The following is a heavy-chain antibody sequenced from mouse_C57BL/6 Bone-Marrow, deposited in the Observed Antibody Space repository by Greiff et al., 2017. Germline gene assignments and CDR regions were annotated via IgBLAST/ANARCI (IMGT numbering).Heavy chain of an antibody. CDR2: ILASSGRT. CDR3: ARWAEYYDHYWYFDV. D-gene: IGHD2-4*01. Sequence: VQLQQSGSELRSPGSSVKLSCKDFDSEVFPIAYMCWVRQKPGHGLRWIGGILASSGRTIYGEKFEDQATLDADTLSNAAYLELNRLTCEDSAISYCARWAEYYDHYWYFDVWGSGTTVTVSA. CDR1: DSEVFPIAY. J-gene: IGHJ1*01. V-gene: IGHV15-2*01.